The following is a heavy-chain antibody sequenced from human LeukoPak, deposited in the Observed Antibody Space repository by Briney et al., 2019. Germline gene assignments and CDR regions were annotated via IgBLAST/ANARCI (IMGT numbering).Heavy chain of an antibody. CDR1: GFTFSSYA. CDR2: ISYDGSNK. Sequence: GGSLRLSCAASGFTFSSYAMHWVRQAPGKGLEWVAVISYDGSNKYYANSVKGRFTISRDNSKNTLYLQMNSLRAEDTAVYYCARDGYSSGWHKPYYYYGMDGWGQGATVTVSS. V-gene: IGHV3-30*07. D-gene: IGHD6-19*01. CDR3: ARDGYSSGWHKPYYYYGMDG. J-gene: IGHJ6*02.